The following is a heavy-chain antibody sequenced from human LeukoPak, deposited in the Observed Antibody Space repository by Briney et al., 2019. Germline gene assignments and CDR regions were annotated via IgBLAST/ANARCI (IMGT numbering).Heavy chain of an antibody. D-gene: IGHD4-17*01. J-gene: IGHJ3*02. CDR3: AKIRGYGDYYDAIDI. CDR1: EITLSSHR. CDR2: ISYDGSNK. Sequence: PAVSLTIPCAASEITLSSHRIHCVRHAPEKGLEWEAVISYDGSNKYYADSVKGRFTISRANSKNTLHLQMNSLSAEDKAVYYCAKIRGYGDYYDAIDIWGQGTMVTVSS. V-gene: IGHV3-30*18.